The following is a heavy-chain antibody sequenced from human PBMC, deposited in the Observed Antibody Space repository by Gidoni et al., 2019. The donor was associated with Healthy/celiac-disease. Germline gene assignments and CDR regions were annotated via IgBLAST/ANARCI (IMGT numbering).Heavy chain of an antibody. D-gene: IGHD3-3*01. CDR1: GYNFTSYD. J-gene: IGHJ4*02. CDR2: MNPNSGNT. V-gene: IGHV1-8*01. CDR3: ARTPPARYYDFWSGYFSGYLDY. Sequence: QVQLVQSGAEVKKPGASVKVSCKASGYNFTSYDINGVRQATGQGLEWMGWMNPNSGNTGYAQQFHGRVTMTRNTSISTAYMELSSLSSEYTSVYYCARTPPARYYDFWSGYFSGYLDYWGQGPLVTVSS.